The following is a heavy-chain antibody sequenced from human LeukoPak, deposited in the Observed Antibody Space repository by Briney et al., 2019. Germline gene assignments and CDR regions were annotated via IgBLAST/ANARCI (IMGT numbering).Heavy chain of an antibody. CDR1: GGSISSNSYY. CDR2: ISSSGST. CDR3: ARGVDLYDILTGYSAGPFDY. Sequence: TLSLTCAVSGGSISSNSYYWSWIRQPAGKGLEWIGRISSSGSTNYNPSLKSRVTISVDTSKNQFSLKLSSVTAADTAVYYCARGVDLYDILTGYSAGPFDYWGQGTLVTVSS. V-gene: IGHV4-61*02. D-gene: IGHD3-9*01. J-gene: IGHJ4*02.